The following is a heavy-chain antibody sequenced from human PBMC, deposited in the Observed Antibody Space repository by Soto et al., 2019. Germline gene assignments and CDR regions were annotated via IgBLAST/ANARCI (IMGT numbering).Heavy chain of an antibody. Sequence: SETLSLTCTVSGGSVSSGSYYWSWIRQPPGKGLEWIGYIYYSGSTNYNPSLKSRVTISVDTSKNQFSLKLSSVTAADTAVYYCARGARGGGSYPPNLWGQGTLVTVSS. J-gene: IGHJ4*02. D-gene: IGHD1-26*01. V-gene: IGHV4-61*01. CDR3: ARGARGGGSYPPNL. CDR2: IYYSGST. CDR1: GGSVSSGSYY.